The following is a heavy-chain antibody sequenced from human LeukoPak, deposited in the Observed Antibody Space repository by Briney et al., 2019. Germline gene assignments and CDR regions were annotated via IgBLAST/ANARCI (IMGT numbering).Heavy chain of an antibody. D-gene: IGHD5-12*01. CDR1: GFTFSSYA. CDR2: ISGSGGST. CDR3: AKGWYSGYDYDY. V-gene: IGHV3-23*01. J-gene: IGHJ4*02. Sequence: GGSLRLSYAASGFTFSSYAMSWVRQAPGKGLEWVSAISGSGGSTYYADSVKGRSTISRDNSKNTLYLQMNSLRAEDTAVYYCAKGWYSGYDYDYWGQGTLVTVSS.